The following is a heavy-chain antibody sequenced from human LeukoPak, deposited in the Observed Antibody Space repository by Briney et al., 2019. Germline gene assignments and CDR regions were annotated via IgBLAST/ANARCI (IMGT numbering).Heavy chain of an antibody. Sequence: GGSLRLSCAASGFTFSRYSMHWVRQAPGKGLVWVSHVNSDGSGTDYADSVKGRFTISRDNSKNTLYLQMNSLRAEDTAVYYCARGYGSGRRGRAFEIWGQGKMVTVSS. CDR1: GFTFSRYS. J-gene: IGHJ3*02. CDR2: VNSDGSGT. V-gene: IGHV3-74*01. CDR3: ARGYGSGRRGRAFEI. D-gene: IGHD3-10*01.